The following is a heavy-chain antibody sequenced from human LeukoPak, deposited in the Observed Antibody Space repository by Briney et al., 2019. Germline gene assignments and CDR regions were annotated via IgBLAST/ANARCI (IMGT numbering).Heavy chain of an antibody. D-gene: IGHD4/OR15-4a*01. V-gene: IGHV3-64D*09. Sequence: PGESLRLSCSASGFTLSSFAMHRVRQAPGKGLDYISSISSNGESTYFADSVKGRFAISRDNSKNTLYLQMSSLRTEDTAVYWCVKSALNYGATWFDPWGQGTLVTVSS. CDR2: ISSNGEST. CDR1: GFTLSSFA. J-gene: IGHJ5*02. CDR3: VKSALNYGATWFDP.